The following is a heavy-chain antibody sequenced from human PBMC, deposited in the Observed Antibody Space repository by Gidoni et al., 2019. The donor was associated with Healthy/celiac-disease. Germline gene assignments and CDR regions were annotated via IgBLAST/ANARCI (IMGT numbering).Heavy chain of an antibody. CDR1: GFPFSSYA. Sequence: QVQLVESGGGVVQPGRSLRLSCAASGFPFSSYAMHWVRQAPGKGLEWVAVISYDGSNKYYADSVKGRFTISRDNSKNTLYLQMTSLRAEDTAVYYCARAYYDFWSGYSPSCYFDYWGQGTLVTVSS. D-gene: IGHD3-3*01. V-gene: IGHV3-30-3*01. CDR3: ARAYYDFWSGYSPSCYFDY. CDR2: ISYDGSNK. J-gene: IGHJ4*02.